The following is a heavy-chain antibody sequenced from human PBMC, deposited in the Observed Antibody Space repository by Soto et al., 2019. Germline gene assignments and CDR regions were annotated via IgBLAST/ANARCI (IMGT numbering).Heavy chain of an antibody. V-gene: IGHV4-59*11. CDR2: IHYTGSP. CDR1: GDSISSHY. Sequence: ETLSLTCTVSGDSISSHYWSWFRQPPGKGLESIGYIHYTGSPYYNPSLKSRVTISVDTSKKQFSLKLSSVTAADTAVYCCARGSGGVTPEWFDPWGQGTLVTVSS. D-gene: IGHD3-16*01. CDR3: ARGSGGVTPEWFDP. J-gene: IGHJ5*02.